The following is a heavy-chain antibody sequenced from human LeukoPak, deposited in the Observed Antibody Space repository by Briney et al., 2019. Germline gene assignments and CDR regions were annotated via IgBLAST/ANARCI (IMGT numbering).Heavy chain of an antibody. J-gene: IGHJ6*03. CDR3: ARGEAGASGGWYGDYYYYYMDV. CDR1: GYTFTSYG. Sequence: GAAVKVSCKASGYTFTSYGISWVRQAPGQGLEWMGWISAYNGNTNYAQKLQGRVTMTTDTSTSTAYMELRSLRSDDTAVYYCARGEAGASGGWYGDYYYYYMDVRGKGTTVTVSS. CDR2: ISAYNGNT. V-gene: IGHV1-18*01. D-gene: IGHD6-19*01.